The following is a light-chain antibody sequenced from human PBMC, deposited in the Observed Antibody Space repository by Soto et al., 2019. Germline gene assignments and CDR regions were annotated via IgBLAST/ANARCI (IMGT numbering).Light chain of an antibody. CDR1: SSDVGSYNL. Sequence: QSVLTQPASVSGSPGQSITISCTGTSSDVGSYNLVSWYQQHPGKAPKLMIYEDTKRPSGVSNRFSGSKSGKTASLTISGLQAEDEVDYHCCSYASSRVVFGGGTKLTVL. V-gene: IGLV2-23*01. CDR3: CSYASSRVV. CDR2: EDT. J-gene: IGLJ2*01.